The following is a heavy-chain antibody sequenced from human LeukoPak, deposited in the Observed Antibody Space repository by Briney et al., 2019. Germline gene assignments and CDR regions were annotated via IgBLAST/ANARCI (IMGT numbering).Heavy chain of an antibody. Sequence: VKVSCKASGYTSTDYYIHWVRQAPGQGLDWMAWINPYSGDTNYAQKFQGRVTMTRDTSVSTAYMELIRLRSDDTAVYYCAISSRYHYYYINVWAKGPRSPSP. CDR1: GYTSTDYY. CDR2: INPYSGDT. J-gene: IGHJ6*03. CDR3: AISSRYHYYYINV. V-gene: IGHV1-2*02. D-gene: IGHD2-2*01.